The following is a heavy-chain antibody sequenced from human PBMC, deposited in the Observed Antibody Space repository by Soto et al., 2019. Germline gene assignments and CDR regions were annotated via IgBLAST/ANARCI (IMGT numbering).Heavy chain of an antibody. J-gene: IGHJ3*02. V-gene: IGHV4-59*01. D-gene: IGHD1-7*01. CDR1: GDSISTFY. CDR3: ARANYARNAFDI. Sequence: PSETLSLTCTVSGDSISTFYWGWIRQPPGKGLEWIGYIYYSGSTNYNPSLKSRVTISVDTSKNQFSLKLSSVTAADTAVYYCARANYARNAFDIWGQGTMVTVSS. CDR2: IYYSGST.